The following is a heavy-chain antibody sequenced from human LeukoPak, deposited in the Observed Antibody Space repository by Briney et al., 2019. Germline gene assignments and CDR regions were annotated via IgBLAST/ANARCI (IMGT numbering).Heavy chain of an antibody. Sequence: PGGPLRLSCAASGFPFSGYAMNWVRQAPGKGLEWVAVISYDGSNKYYAESVKGRFTISRDNSKNTLYLQMNSLRAEDTAVYYCAVTGYSSSWYFDYWGQGTLVTVSS. CDR1: GFPFSGYA. CDR3: AVTGYSSSWYFDY. J-gene: IGHJ4*02. V-gene: IGHV3-30*04. CDR2: ISYDGSNK. D-gene: IGHD6-13*01.